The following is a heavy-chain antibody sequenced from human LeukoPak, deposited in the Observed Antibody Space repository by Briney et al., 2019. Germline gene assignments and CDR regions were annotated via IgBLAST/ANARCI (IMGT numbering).Heavy chain of an antibody. D-gene: IGHD1-1*01. CDR3: ATEYDNLDDYFDY. J-gene: IGHJ4*02. Sequence: SGGSLRLSCTASGLPFSGYGMHWVRQAPGKGPEWVAAISSDGSKKDYADSVKGRFSISRDKSKNTLYLQMNSLRPEDTAVYYCATEYDNLDDYFDYWGQGTLVIVSS. V-gene: IGHV3-30*03. CDR1: GLPFSGYG. CDR2: ISSDGSKK.